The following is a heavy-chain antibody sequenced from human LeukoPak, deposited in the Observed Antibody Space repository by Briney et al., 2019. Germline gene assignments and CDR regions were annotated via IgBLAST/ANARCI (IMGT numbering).Heavy chain of an antibody. Sequence: SETLSLTCTVSGGSISSGGYYWSWIRQHPGTGLEWIGYIYYSGSTYYNPSLKSRVTISVDTSKNQFSLKLSSVTAADTAVYYCARDTIFGVVSNWGQGTLVTVSS. CDR1: GGSISSGGYY. D-gene: IGHD3-3*01. J-gene: IGHJ4*02. V-gene: IGHV4-31*03. CDR3: ARDTIFGVVSN. CDR2: IYYSGST.